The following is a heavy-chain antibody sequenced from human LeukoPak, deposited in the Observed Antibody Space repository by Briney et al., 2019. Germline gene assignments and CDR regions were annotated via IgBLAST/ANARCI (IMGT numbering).Heavy chain of an antibody. CDR1: GFTFDDYA. J-gene: IGHJ4*02. D-gene: IGHD3-22*01. CDR3: AKGSGQYGAYDSSGLDY. CDR2: ISWNGGRI. V-gene: IGHV3-9*01. Sequence: GGSLRLSCAASGFTFDDYAMHWVRQAPGKGLEWVSGISWNGGRIGYADSVKGRFAISRDNAKNPLYLQMSSLRAEDTAFYYCAKGSGQYGAYDSSGLDYWGQGTLVTVSS.